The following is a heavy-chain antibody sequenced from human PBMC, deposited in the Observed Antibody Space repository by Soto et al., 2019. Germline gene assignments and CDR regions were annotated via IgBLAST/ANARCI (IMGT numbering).Heavy chain of an antibody. CDR3: ARGFYYYKISVLRAYAY. D-gene: IGHD3-22*01. J-gene: IGHJ4*01. Sequence: TVSLICTVSGGSISRGGYYWSWFRQHPGKGLEWIGYIYYGGSTYYNPSLKSRATISGDTSKNQFSLKLSSVTAADTAVYYCARGFYYYKISVLRAYAYSGQG. CDR2: IYYGGST. V-gene: IGHV4-31*03. CDR1: GGSISRGGYY.